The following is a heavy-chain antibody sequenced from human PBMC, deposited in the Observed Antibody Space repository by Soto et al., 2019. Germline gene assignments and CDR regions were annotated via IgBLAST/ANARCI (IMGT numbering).Heavy chain of an antibody. CDR3: AHIQSTVYFDY. V-gene: IGHV2-5*02. CDR2: TYWDDDK. CDR1: GFSLSTSGVG. D-gene: IGHD4-17*01. Sequence: QITLKESGPTLVKPTQTLTLTCTFSGFSLSTSGVGVGWIRQPPGKALEWLALTYWDDDKRYSPSLKSTLTIPKYTSKNQVVLTMTNIDPVDTATYYCAHIQSTVYFDYWGQGTLVTVSS. J-gene: IGHJ4*02.